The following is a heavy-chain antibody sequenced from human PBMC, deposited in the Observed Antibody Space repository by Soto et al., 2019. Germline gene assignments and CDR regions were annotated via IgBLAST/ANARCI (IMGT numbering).Heavy chain of an antibody. CDR2: IFWNDDK. J-gene: IGHJ3*02. Sequence: SGPTLVNPTETLTLTCTFSGFSLTTTGVSVGWIRQPPGKALEWLALIFWNDDKRYSPSLKSRLTITKDTSKNQVVLTMTNMDPVDTAIYYCEHSGVRSRSRDRTFDIWGHGTIVTVSS. CDR1: GFSLTTTGVS. CDR3: EHSGVRSRSRDRTFDI. D-gene: IGHD3-10*01. V-gene: IGHV2-5*01.